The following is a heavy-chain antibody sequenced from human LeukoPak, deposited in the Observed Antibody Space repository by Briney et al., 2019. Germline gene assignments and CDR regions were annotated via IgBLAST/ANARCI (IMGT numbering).Heavy chain of an antibody. V-gene: IGHV4-34*01. CDR1: GGSFSGYY. Sequence: PSETLSLTCAVYGGSFSGYYWSWIRQPPGKGLEWIGEINHSGSTNYNPSLKSRVTISVDTSKNQFSLRLSSVTAADTAVYYCARHSFGYCSSTSCYMPDYWGQGTLVTVSS. CDR2: INHSGST. CDR3: ARHSFGYCSSTSCYMPDY. J-gene: IGHJ4*02. D-gene: IGHD2-2*03.